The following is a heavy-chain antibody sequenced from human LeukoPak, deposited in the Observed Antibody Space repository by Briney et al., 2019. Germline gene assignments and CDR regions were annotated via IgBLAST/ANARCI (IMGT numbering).Heavy chain of an antibody. V-gene: IGHV1-18*01. J-gene: IGHJ4*02. D-gene: IGHD3-22*01. Sequence: ASVKVSCKASDTFTSYGISWVRQAPGQGLEWMGWITTYNGNTNYAQNLQGRVTMTTDTSTSTAYMELRSLRSDDTAVYYCARGDYYDSSGYSDASLFDYWGQGTLVTVSS. CDR2: ITTYNGNT. CDR1: DTFTSYG. CDR3: ARGDYYDSSGYSDASLFDY.